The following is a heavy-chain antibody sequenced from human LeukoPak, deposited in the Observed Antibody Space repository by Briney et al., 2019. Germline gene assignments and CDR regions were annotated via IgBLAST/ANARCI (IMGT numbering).Heavy chain of an antibody. CDR2: FYYSGST. V-gene: IGHV4-59*01. D-gene: IGHD3-10*01. Sequence: SETLSPTCIVSGGSISSYYWSCIRQPPGKGLEWIGYFYYSGSTNYNPSLKSRVTISLDTSKNHFSLQLSSVTAADTAVYYCARVGYNSGTYWFDPWGQGTLVTVSS. J-gene: IGHJ5*02. CDR3: ARVGYNSGTYWFDP. CDR1: GGSISSYY.